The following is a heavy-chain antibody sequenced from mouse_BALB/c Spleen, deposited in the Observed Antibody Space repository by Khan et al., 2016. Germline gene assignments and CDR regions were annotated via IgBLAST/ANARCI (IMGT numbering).Heavy chain of an antibody. CDR2: IYPGDGDT. CDR3: ARGYVYGAMDY. J-gene: IGHJ4*01. CDR1: GYAFSSSW. V-gene: IGHV1-82*01. Sequence: QVQLQQSGPELVKPGASVKISCKASGYAFSSSWMNWVKQRPGQGLEWIGRIYPGDGDTNYNGKFKGKATLTADKSSSTAYMQLSSLTSVDSAVYFCARGYVYGAMDYWGQGTSVTVSS. D-gene: IGHD1-2*01.